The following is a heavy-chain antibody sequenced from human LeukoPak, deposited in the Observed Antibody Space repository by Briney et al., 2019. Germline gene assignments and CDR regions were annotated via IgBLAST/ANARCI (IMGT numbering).Heavy chain of an antibody. Sequence: GGSLRLSCAASGLTFDDYAMHWVRQAPGKGLEWVSGISWNSGSIGYADSVKGRFTISRDNAKNSLYLQMNSLRAEDTALYYCAKGPFPGYYDSSGYYNYWGQRTLVTVSS. CDR2: ISWNSGSI. CDR3: AKGPFPGYYDSSGYYNY. J-gene: IGHJ4*02. D-gene: IGHD3-22*01. CDR1: GLTFDDYA. V-gene: IGHV3-9*01.